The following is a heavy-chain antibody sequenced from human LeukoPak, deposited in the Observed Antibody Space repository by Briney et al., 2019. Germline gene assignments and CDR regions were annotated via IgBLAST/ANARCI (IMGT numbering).Heavy chain of an antibody. V-gene: IGHV3-30*18. CDR2: ISHDGNSK. CDR1: GFTLSTCG. CDR3: AKDLYDNDWYNYFDP. Sequence: GGSLRPSCAASGFTLSTCGMHWVRQAPGKGLEWVAMISHDGNSKQYADFAKGRFTISRDNSKNTLYLEMNSLRTEDTAVYHCAKDLYDNDWYNYFDPWGQGALVTVSS. J-gene: IGHJ5*02. D-gene: IGHD5-24*01.